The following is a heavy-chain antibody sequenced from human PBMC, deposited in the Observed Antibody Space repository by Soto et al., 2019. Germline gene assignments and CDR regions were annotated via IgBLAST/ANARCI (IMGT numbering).Heavy chain of an antibody. V-gene: IGHV3-30*18. Sequence: QVQLVESGGGVIQHGRSLRLSCTASGFTISSYGMHWVRQAPGKGLEWVALISYDGSNKYYADSVKGRFTISRDNSKNTLYLQMNSLRTEDTAVYYCSKDLGHGGRGAFDIWGQGTMVTVSS. CDR3: SKDLGHGGRGAFDI. J-gene: IGHJ3*02. CDR1: GFTISSYG. D-gene: IGHD7-27*01. CDR2: ISYDGSNK.